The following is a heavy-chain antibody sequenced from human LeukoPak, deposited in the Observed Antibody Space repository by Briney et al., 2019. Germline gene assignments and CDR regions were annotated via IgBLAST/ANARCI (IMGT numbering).Heavy chain of an antibody. J-gene: IGHJ4*02. D-gene: IGHD3-22*01. Sequence: PGGSLRHSCVASGLTFSSYAMHWVRQAPGKGVEWVAVIPYDGSNKYHADAVKGRFTISRDNSKNTLYVQMNSLRAEDTAVYYCARGGYYDSSGFRIDHWGQGTLVTVSS. CDR2: IPYDGSNK. CDR1: GLTFSSYA. V-gene: IGHV3-30-3*01. CDR3: ARGGYYDSSGFRIDH.